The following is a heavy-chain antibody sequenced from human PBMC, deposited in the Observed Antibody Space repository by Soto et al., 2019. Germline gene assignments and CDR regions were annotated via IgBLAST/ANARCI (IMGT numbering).Heavy chain of an antibody. CDR1: GFTFSSYW. D-gene: IGHD6-13*01. CDR3: ARVRETGIAAAGTGDPFDY. CDR2: INSDGSST. Sequence: PGGSLRLSCAASGFTFSSYWMHWVRQAPGKGLVWVSRINSDGSSTSYADSVKGRFTISRDNAKNTLYLQMNSLRAEDTAVYYCARVRETGIAAAGTGDPFDYWGQGTLVTVSS. J-gene: IGHJ4*02. V-gene: IGHV3-74*01.